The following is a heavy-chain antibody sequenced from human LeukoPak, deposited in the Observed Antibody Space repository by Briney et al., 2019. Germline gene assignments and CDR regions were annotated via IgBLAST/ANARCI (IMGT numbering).Heavy chain of an antibody. V-gene: IGHV1-24*01. CDR1: GYTLAELS. J-gene: IGHJ6*03. CDR3: ASTPPVLAAIGPTYYYMDV. CDR2: FDPEDGKT. D-gene: IGHD2-2*01. Sequence: GASVKVSCKVSGYTLAELSMHWVRQAPGKGLEWTGGFDPEDGKTIYAQKFQGRVTMTEDTSTDTAYMELSSLKSEDTAVYYCASTPPVLAAIGPTYYYMDVWGKGTTVTVSS.